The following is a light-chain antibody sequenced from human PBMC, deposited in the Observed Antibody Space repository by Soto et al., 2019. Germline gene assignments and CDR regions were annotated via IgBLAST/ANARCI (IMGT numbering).Light chain of an antibody. V-gene: IGKV1-9*01. CDR2: DAS. CDR3: QHLHNYPPT. CDR1: QGISSD. Sequence: DIQVTQSPSFMSASVGDRVTITCRASQGISSDLAWYQQKPGKAPNLLIYDASTLQSGVPSRFSGSGSGTEFTLTISSLQAEDFATYYCQHLHNYPPTFVGGTKVEIK. J-gene: IGKJ4*01.